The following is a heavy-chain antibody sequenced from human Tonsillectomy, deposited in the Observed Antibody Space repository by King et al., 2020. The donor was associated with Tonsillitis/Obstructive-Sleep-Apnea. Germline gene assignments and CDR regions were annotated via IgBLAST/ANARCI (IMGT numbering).Heavy chain of an antibody. Sequence: VQLVESGGGLVQPGESLRLSCAASGFTFSDHYMDWVRQAPGKGLEWVGRTKNNANSYTTEYAASVKGRFTISRDDSEHSLYLQMNSLKTEDTAVYYCARGGSADYYYGLDVWGQGTTVTVSS. J-gene: IGHJ6*02. CDR1: GFTFSDHY. D-gene: IGHD2-15*01. CDR3: ARGGSADYYYGLDV. CDR2: TKNNANSYTT. V-gene: IGHV3-72*01.